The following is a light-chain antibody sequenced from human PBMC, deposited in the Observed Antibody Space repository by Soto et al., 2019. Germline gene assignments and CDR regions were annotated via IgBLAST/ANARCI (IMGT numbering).Light chain of an antibody. J-gene: IGKJ5*01. CDR3: QLRSDWPPIT. CDR2: DAS. V-gene: IGKV3-11*01. Sequence: EIVLTQSPATLSLSPGERATLSCRASQSVSSYLAWYQQKPGQAPRLLTYDASNRAPGIPSRFSGSGSWTDFTLTISSLEPEDFAVYYCQLRSDWPPITFGQGTRLEIK. CDR1: QSVSSY.